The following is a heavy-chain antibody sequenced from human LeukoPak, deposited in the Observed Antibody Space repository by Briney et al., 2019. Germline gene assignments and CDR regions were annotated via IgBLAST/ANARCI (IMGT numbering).Heavy chain of an antibody. V-gene: IGHV4-4*08. Sequence: PSETLSLTCTVSGGSISSYYWSWIRQPPGKGLEWIASFYPSGSTYYNPSLKSRVTISVDTSKNQFSLRLSSVTAADTAVYYCAKVGEAYTVTRSEGIRRQYYFDYWGQGTLVTVSS. D-gene: IGHD4-17*01. J-gene: IGHJ4*02. CDR1: GGSISSYY. CDR3: AKVGEAYTVTRSEGIRRQYYFDY. CDR2: FYPSGST.